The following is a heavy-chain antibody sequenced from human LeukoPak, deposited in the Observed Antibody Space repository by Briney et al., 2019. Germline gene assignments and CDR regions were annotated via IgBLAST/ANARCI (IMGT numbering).Heavy chain of an antibody. J-gene: IGHJ5*02. Sequence: NPSETLSLTCTVSGGSISSYYWSWIRQPAGKGLEWIGRIYTSGSTNYNPSLKSRVTMSVDTSKNQFSLKLSSVTAADTAVYYCARGSSYYGSGSYSLDPWGQGTLVTVSS. CDR1: GGSISSYY. CDR3: ARGSSYYGSGSYSLDP. CDR2: IYTSGST. D-gene: IGHD3-10*01. V-gene: IGHV4-4*07.